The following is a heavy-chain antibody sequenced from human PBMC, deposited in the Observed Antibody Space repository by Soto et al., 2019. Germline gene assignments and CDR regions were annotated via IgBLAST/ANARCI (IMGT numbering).Heavy chain of an antibody. CDR2: INPNSGGT. Sequence: QVQLVQSGAEVKKPGASVKVSCKASGYTFTGYYMHWVRQAPGQGLEWMGWINPNSGGTNYAQKVQGRVHMARGTAISTAYLELSRLRSDGTAVYFWWGGGDLYCSGGSCYSWFDPWGQGTLVTVSS. D-gene: IGHD2-15*01. CDR3: WGGGDLYCSGGSCYSWFDP. CDR1: GYTFTGYY. J-gene: IGHJ5*02. V-gene: IGHV1-2*02.